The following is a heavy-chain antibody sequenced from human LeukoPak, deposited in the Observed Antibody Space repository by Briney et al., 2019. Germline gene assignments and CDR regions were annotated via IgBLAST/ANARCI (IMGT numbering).Heavy chain of an antibody. J-gene: IGHJ4*02. D-gene: IGHD3-22*01. CDR3: ARDQDSSGYFYPFDY. Sequence: GPSVKVSCKASGYTFTSYAMHWVRQAPGQRLEWMGWINAGNGNTKYSQKFQGRVTITRDTSANTAYMELSSLRSEDTAVYYCARDQDSSGYFYPFDYWGQGTLVTVSS. CDR1: GYTFTSYA. V-gene: IGHV1-3*01. CDR2: INAGNGNT.